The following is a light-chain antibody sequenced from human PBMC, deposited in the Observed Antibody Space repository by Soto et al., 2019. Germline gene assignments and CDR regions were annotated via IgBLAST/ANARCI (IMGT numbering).Light chain of an antibody. CDR2: AAS. Sequence: IQLTQSPSSLSASVGDRVTITCRASQGISSYLAWYQQKPGKAPKLLIYAASTLQSGVPSRFSGSGSGTDFTLTISSLQPEDFATYSCQHYNDYSYTFGQGTKLEIK. CDR1: QGISSY. CDR3: QHYNDYSYT. V-gene: IGKV1-9*01. J-gene: IGKJ2*01.